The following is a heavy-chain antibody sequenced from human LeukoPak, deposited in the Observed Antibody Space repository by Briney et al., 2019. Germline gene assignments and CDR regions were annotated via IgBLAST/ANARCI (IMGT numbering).Heavy chain of an antibody. Sequence: SVKVSCKASGGTFSSYAISWVRQAPGQGLEWMGGIIPIFGTANYAQKFQGRVTITTDESTSTAYMELSSLRSEDTAVYYCARSPSRGGDYYYYYYMDVWGKGTTVTVSS. CDR2: IIPIFGTA. J-gene: IGHJ6*03. D-gene: IGHD2-21*02. V-gene: IGHV1-69*05. CDR3: ARSPSRGGDYYYYYYMDV. CDR1: GGTFSSYA.